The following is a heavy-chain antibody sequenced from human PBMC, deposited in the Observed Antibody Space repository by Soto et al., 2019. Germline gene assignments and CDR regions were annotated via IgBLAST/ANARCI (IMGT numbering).Heavy chain of an antibody. V-gene: IGHV3-30*04. D-gene: IGHD2-2*01. Sequence: PGGSLRLSCAASGFTFSTYAMHWVRQAPGKGLEWVAVISYDGSNKYYADSAKGRFTISRDNSKNTLYLQMNSLRTEDTAVYYCARELGYCSSTSCYPYYFDYWGQGTLVTVSS. CDR3: ARELGYCSSTSCYPYYFDY. CDR1: GFTFSTYA. CDR2: ISYDGSNK. J-gene: IGHJ4*02.